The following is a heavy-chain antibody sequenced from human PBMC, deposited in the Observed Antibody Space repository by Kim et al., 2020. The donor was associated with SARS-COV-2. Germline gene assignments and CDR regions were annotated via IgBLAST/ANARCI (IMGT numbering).Heavy chain of an antibody. CDR1: GFTFSGYA. D-gene: IGHD4-17*01. CDR3: ARGPPGDYGGAFDY. Sequence: GGSLRLSCAASGFTFSGYAMHWVRQAPGKGLEWVADISYDGSNKYYADSVKGRFTISRDNSKNTLYLQMNSLRAEDTAVYYCARGPPGDYGGAFDYCGQGDLVSVSS. CDR2: ISYDGSNK. J-gene: IGHJ4*02. V-gene: IGHV3-30-3*01.